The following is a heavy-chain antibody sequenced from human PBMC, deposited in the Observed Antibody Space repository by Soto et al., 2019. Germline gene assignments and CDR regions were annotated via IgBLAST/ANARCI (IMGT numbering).Heavy chain of an antibody. CDR2: IKQDGGEK. CDR3: ARGLAIKSRTTLGY. J-gene: IGHJ4*02. V-gene: IGHV3-7*01. D-gene: IGHD4-17*01. Sequence: EVQLVESGGGLVQPGGFLRLSCTASGFTFSSYWMTWVRQAPGKGLEWVANIKQDGGEKYYVDSVKGRFTISRDNAKNSLYLQMSSLRAEDTAVYYCARGLAIKSRTTLGYWGQGTLVTVSS. CDR1: GFTFSSYW.